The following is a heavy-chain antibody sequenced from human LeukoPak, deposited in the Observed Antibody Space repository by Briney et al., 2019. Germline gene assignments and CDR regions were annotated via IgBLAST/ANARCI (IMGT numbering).Heavy chain of an antibody. J-gene: IGHJ4*02. V-gene: IGHV3-9*01. CDR3: WGVGYSGYDGNY. CDR1: GFTFSNYG. D-gene: IGHD5-12*01. Sequence: AGGSLRLSCAASGFTFSNYGMHWVRQAPGKGLEWVSGISWNSGSIGYADSVKGRFTISRDNAKNSLYLQMNSLRAEDTALYYCWGVGYSGYDGNYWGQGTLVAVSS. CDR2: ISWNSGSI.